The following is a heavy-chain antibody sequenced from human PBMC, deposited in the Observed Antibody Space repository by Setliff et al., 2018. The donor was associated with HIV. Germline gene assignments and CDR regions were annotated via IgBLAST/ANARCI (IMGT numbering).Heavy chain of an antibody. CDR1: GFTFSDYY. J-gene: IGHJ4*01. CDR2: ISSSGTTI. Sequence: PGGSLRLSCTASGFTFSDYYMSWIRQSPGKGLEWISYISSSGTTIYYADSVKGRFTISRDNAKNSLYLEMNSLRPDDTAVYYCAREASLIRTFDLWGHGTRVTVSS. V-gene: IGHV3-11*04. D-gene: IGHD2-21*01. CDR3: AREASLIRTFDL.